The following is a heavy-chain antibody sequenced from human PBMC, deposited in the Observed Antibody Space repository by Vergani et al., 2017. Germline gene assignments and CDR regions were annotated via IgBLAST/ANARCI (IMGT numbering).Heavy chain of an antibody. V-gene: IGHV1-69-2*01. J-gene: IGHJ6*02. CDR3: ATPQTVTTGGMEV. CDR1: GYTFTDHY. D-gene: IGHD4-17*01. Sequence: EVQLVQSGAEVKKPGATMKISCKVSGYTFTDHYMHWVTQAPGKGLEWMGLVDPEDGETIDAEKFKGRVTIAADTSTDTAHLELSSLRSEDTAVYYCATPQTVTTGGMEVWGQGTTVIVSS. CDR2: VDPEDGET.